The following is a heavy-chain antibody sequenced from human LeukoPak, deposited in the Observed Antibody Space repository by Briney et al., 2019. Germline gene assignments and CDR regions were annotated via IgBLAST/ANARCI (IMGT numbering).Heavy chain of an antibody. CDR1: GFTFSGSA. CDR2: IRSKANSYAT. J-gene: IGHJ6*02. D-gene: IGHD6-6*01. Sequence: QPGGSLRLSCAASGFTFSGSAMHWVRQASGKGLEWVGRIRSKANSYATAYAASVKGRFTISRDDSKNTAYLQMNSLKTEDTAVYYCVRSSSRIFYGMDVWGQGTTVTVSS. V-gene: IGHV3-73*01. CDR3: VRSSSRIFYGMDV.